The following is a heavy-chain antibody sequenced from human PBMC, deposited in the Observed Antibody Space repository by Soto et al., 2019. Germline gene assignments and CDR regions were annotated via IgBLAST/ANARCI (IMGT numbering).Heavy chain of an antibody. J-gene: IGHJ6*03. CDR1: GFTFSSYS. CDR2: ISSSSSYI. D-gene: IGHD2-2*01. V-gene: IGHV3-21*01. Sequence: GGSLRLSCAASGFTFSSYSMNWVRQAPGKGLEWVSSISSSSSYIYYADSVKGRFTISRDNAKNSLNLQMNSLRAEDTAVYYCARVFYCSSTSCYGDYYYMDVWGKGTTVTVSS. CDR3: ARVFYCSSTSCYGDYYYMDV.